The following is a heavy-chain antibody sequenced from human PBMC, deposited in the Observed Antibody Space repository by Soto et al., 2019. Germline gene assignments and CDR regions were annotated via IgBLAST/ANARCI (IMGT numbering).Heavy chain of an antibody. CDR2: INHSGST. CDR3: ARGRGYRPGWDYSSGWYRYYYGMDV. Sequence: PSETLSLTCAVYGGSFSGYYWSWIRQPPGKGLEWIGEINHSGSTNYNPSLKSRVTISVDTSKNQFSLKLSSVTAADTAAYYCARGRGYRPGWDYSSGWYRYYYGMDVWGQGTTVTVSS. J-gene: IGHJ6*02. V-gene: IGHV4-34*01. CDR1: GGSFSGYY. D-gene: IGHD6-19*01.